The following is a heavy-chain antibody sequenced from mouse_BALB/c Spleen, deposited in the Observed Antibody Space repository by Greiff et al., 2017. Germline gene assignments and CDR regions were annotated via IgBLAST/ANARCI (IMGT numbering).Heavy chain of an antibody. V-gene: IGHV5-12-2*01. Sequence: EVKLVESGGGLVQPGGSLKLSCAASGFTFSSYTMSWVRQTPEKRLEWVAYISNGGGSTYYPDTVKGRFTISRDNAKNTLYLQMSSLKSEDTAMYYCARRDYTYSMDYWGQGTSVTVSA. D-gene: IGHD2-4*01. CDR3: ARRDYTYSMDY. J-gene: IGHJ4*01. CDR1: GFTFSSYT. CDR2: ISNGGGST.